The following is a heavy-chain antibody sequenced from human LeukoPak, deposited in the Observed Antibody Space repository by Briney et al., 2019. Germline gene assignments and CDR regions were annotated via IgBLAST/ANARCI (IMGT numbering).Heavy chain of an antibody. V-gene: IGHV1-2*02. D-gene: IGHD1-14*01. J-gene: IGHJ2*01. CDR1: GYTFTGFY. Sequence: ASVKVSCKASGYTFTGFYIHWVRQAPGQGLEWMGWINPNSGGTNYAQKFQDRVTMTRDTSISTAYMESSSLRSDDTAIYYCARPLTTSGWYFDLWGRGTLVTVSS. CDR2: INPNSGGT. CDR3: ARPLTTSGWYFDL.